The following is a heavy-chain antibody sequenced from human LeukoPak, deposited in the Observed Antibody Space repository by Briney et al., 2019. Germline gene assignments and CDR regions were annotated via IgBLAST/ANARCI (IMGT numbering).Heavy chain of an antibody. D-gene: IGHD3-10*01. J-gene: IGHJ4*02. V-gene: IGHV4-34*01. Sequence: SETLSLTCAVYGGSFSGYYWSWIRQPPGKGLEWIGEINHSGSTNYNPSLKSRVTISVDTSKNQFSLKLSSVTAADTAVYYCARAGGSGSQYYFDYWGQGTLVTVSS. CDR2: INHSGST. CDR1: GGSFSGYY. CDR3: ARAGGSGSQYYFDY.